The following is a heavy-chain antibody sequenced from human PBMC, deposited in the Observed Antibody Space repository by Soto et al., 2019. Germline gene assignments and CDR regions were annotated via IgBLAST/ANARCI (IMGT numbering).Heavy chain of an antibody. Sequence: SVKVSCKASGGTFSSYAISWVRQAPGQGLEWMGGIIPIFGTANYAQKFQGRVTITADETTSTAYMELSSLRSEDTAVYYCASGPRAAFWSGPRPYYYGMDVWGQGTTVTVSS. CDR1: GGTFSSYA. J-gene: IGHJ6*02. V-gene: IGHV1-69*13. CDR3: ASGPRAAFWSGPRPYYYGMDV. CDR2: IIPIFGTA. D-gene: IGHD3-3*01.